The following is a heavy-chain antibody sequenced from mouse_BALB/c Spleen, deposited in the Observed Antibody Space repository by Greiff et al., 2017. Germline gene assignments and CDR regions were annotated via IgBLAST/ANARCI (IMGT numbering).Heavy chain of an antibody. D-gene: IGHD2-4*01. CDR1: GFTFSSYA. CDR3: ARGGGSMITTGFAY. V-gene: IGHV5-6-5*01. CDR2: ISSGGST. Sequence: EVKLVESGGGLVKPGGSLKLSCAASGFTFSSYAMSWVRQTPEKRLEWVASISSGGSTYYPDSVKGRFTISRDNARNILYLQMSSLRSEDTAMYYCARGGGSMITTGFAYWGEGTLVTVSA. J-gene: IGHJ3*01.